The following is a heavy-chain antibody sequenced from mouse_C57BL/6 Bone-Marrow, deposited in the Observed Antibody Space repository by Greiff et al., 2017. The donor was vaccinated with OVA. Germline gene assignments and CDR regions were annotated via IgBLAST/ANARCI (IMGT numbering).Heavy chain of an antibody. CDR3: TRERNIYFDV. V-gene: IGHV5-9-1*02. J-gene: IGHJ1*03. Sequence: LQQSGEGLVKPGGSLKLSCAASGFTFSSYAMSWVRQTPAKRLEWVAYISSGGDYIYYAATVTGRFTISSDNARNTLYLQMSSLKSDDTARYYCTRERNIYFDVWGTGTTLTVSS. CDR1: GFTFSSYA. CDR2: ISSGGDYI.